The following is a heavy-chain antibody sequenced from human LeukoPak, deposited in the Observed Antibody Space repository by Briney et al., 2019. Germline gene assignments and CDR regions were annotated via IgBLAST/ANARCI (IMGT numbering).Heavy chain of an antibody. Sequence: GGSLRLSCAASGFSFSDHEMNWVRQAPGEGLEGVSYLSSSGNAYYADSVKGRFTISRDNSKNSLYLQMTSLRADDTAVYCCASGRGSYSPDYWGQGTLVTVSS. CDR1: GFSFSDHE. V-gene: IGHV3-48*03. CDR3: ASGRGSYSPDY. D-gene: IGHD1-26*01. CDR2: LSSSGNA. J-gene: IGHJ4*02.